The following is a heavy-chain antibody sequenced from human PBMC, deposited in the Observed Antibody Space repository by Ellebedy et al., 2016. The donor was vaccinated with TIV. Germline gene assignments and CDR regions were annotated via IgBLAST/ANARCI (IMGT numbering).Heavy chain of an antibody. CDR1: GYSFTSYW. V-gene: IGHV5-51*01. J-gene: IGHJ4*02. D-gene: IGHD3-22*01. Sequence: GGSLRLSXKGSGYSFTSYWIGWVRQMPGKGLEWMGIIYPGDSDTRYSPSFQGQVTISADKSISTAYLQWSSLKASDTAMYYCARLLEGYDSSGYHFDYWGQGTLVTVSS. CDR2: IYPGDSDT. CDR3: ARLLEGYDSSGYHFDY.